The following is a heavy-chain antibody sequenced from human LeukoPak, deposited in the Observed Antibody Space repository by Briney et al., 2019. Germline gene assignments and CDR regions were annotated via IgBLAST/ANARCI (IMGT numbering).Heavy chain of an antibody. CDR3: ARQGYYDSSGYYRDY. V-gene: IGHV4-59*08. CDR1: GGSISSYY. D-gene: IGHD3-22*01. CDR2: IYYSGST. J-gene: IGHJ4*02. Sequence: SETLSLTCTVSGGSISSYYWSWIRQPPGKGLEWIGYIYYSGSTNYNPSLKSRVTISVDTSKNQFSLKLGSVTAADTAVYYCARQGYYDSSGYYRDYWGQGTLVTVSS.